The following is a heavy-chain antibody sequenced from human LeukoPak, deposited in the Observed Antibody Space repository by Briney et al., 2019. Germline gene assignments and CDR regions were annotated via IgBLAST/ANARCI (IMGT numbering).Heavy chain of an antibody. CDR1: GYSFTTYW. D-gene: IGHD6-6*01. CDR3: ARLGEEYTSSSGGLDS. CDR2: IYPGDSDT. Sequence: PGESLQISSQGSGYSFTTYWIGWVRPMPGKRLEWMGIIYPGDSDTRYSPSFQGQVTISADTSISTAYRQWSSLNASDTAMYYCARLGEEYTSSSGGLDSWGQGTLVTVSS. V-gene: IGHV5-51*01. J-gene: IGHJ4*02.